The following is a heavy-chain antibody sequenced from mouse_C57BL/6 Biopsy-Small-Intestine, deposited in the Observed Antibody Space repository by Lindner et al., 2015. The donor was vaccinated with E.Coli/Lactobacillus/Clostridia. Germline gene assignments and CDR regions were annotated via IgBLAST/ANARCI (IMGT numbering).Heavy chain of an antibody. CDR1: GYSFTGNY. CDR3: ARREVYYFDY. CDR2: INPSTGST. J-gene: IGHJ2*01. V-gene: IGHV1-42*01. Sequence: LQESGPELVKSGASVKISCKASGYSFTGNYMNWVKQSPEKGLEWIGEINPSTGSTTYNQKFRAKATLTIDKSSSTAYMQFKSLTSEDSAVYYCARREVYYFDYWGQGTTLTVSS.